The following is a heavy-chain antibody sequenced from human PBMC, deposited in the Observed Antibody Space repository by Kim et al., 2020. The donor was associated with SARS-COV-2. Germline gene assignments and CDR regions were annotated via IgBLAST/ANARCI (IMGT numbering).Heavy chain of an antibody. CDR1: GGSFSGYY. J-gene: IGHJ5*02. D-gene: IGHD2-15*01. CDR2: INHSGST. V-gene: IGHV4-34*01. Sequence: SETLSLTCAVYGGSFSGYYWSWIRQPPGKGLEWIGEINHSGSTNYNPSLKSRVTISVDTSKNQFSLKLSSVTAADTAVYYCARYGVKRRCSGGSCYPYNWFDPWGQGTLVTVSS. CDR3: ARYGVKRRCSGGSCYPYNWFDP.